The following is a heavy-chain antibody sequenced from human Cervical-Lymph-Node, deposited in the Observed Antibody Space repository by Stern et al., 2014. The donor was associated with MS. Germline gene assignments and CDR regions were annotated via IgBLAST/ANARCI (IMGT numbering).Heavy chain of an antibody. CDR3: ASYVVATMNENYGLDV. Sequence: QEQLVQSGAEVKKPGSSVKVSCKVSGGTFNNYAVTWVRQASGQGLEWMGGITPVIGTANYAEKFQGRVTVRADESSRTSYMELSGLRSEDTAVYFCASYVVATMNENYGLDVWGQGTTVTVSS. CDR1: GGTFNNYA. CDR2: ITPVIGTA. J-gene: IGHJ6*02. D-gene: IGHD5-12*01. V-gene: IGHV1-69*01.